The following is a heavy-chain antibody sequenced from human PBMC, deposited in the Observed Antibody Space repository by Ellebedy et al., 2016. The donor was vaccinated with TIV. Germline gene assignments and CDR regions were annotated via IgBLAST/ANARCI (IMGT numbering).Heavy chain of an antibody. Sequence: GESLKISCAASGFTFSDHSMSWVRQAPGRGREWVSSISRSSAHAYYADSVKGRFTVSRDNAKSSLSLQMNSLGSEETAVYYFARNSIDYCDTDCYYYFDYWGQGTPVTVSS. CDR1: GFTFSDHS. J-gene: IGHJ4*02. CDR2: ISRSSAHA. CDR3: ARNSIDYCDTDCYYYFDY. V-gene: IGHV3-21*01. D-gene: IGHD4-17*01.